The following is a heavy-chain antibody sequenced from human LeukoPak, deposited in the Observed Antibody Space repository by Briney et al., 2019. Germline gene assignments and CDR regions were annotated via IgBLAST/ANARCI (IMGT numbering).Heavy chain of an antibody. CDR1: GGSISGYY. CDR2: IYISGST. CDR3: AREPPYYDILTGYPTFDY. J-gene: IGHJ4*02. Sequence: SETLSLTCTVSGGSISGYYWSWIRQPAGKGLEWIGRIYISGSTNYNPSLESRVTMSVDTSKNQFSLKLSSVTAADTAVYYCAREPPYYDILTGYPTFDYWGQGTLVTVSS. V-gene: IGHV4-4*07. D-gene: IGHD3-9*01.